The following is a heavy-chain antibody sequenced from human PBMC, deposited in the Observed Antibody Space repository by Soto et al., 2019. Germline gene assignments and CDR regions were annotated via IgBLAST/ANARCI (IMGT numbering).Heavy chain of an antibody. J-gene: IGHJ4*02. Sequence: PGESLKISCKGSGYSSTSYWIGWVRRMPGKGLEWMGIIYPGDSDTRYSPSFQGQVTISADKSISTAYLQWSSLKASDTAMYYCARAISRGDLAAAFDYWGQGTLVTVSS. V-gene: IGHV5-51*01. CDR3: ARAISRGDLAAAFDY. D-gene: IGHD6-13*01. CDR2: IYPGDSDT. CDR1: GYSSTSYW.